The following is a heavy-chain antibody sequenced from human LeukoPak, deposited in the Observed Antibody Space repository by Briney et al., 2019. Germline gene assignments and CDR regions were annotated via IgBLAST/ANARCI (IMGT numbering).Heavy chain of an antibody. CDR2: IYHSGST. CDR3: ARGVGYYGSGSLDY. Sequence: ASGTLSLTCAVSGGSISSSNWWSWVRQPPGKGLEWIGEIYHSGSTNYNPSLKSRVTISVDTSKNQFSLKLSSVTAADTAVYYCARGVGYYGSGSLDYWGQGTLVTVSS. V-gene: IGHV4-4*02. CDR1: GGSISSSNW. D-gene: IGHD3-10*01. J-gene: IGHJ4*02.